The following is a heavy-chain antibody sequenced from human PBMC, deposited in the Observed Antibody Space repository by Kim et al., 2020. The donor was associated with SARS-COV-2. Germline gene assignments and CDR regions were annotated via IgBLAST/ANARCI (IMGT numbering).Heavy chain of an antibody. CDR1: GFTFSSYA. CDR2: ISYDGSNK. CDR3: ARSYSGSDYHPLS. V-gene: IGHV3-30-3*01. Sequence: GGSLRLSCAASGFTFSSYAMYWVRQAPGKGLEWVAVISYDGSNKYYADSVKGRCTISRDNSKNTLYLQMNSLRAEDTAVYYCARSYSGSDYHPLSWGQGTLVTGSS. D-gene: IGHD1-26*01. J-gene: IGHJ5*02.